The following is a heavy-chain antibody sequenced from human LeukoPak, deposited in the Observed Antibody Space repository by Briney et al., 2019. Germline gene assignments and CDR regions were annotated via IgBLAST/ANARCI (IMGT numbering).Heavy chain of an antibody. J-gene: IGHJ4*02. V-gene: IGHV3-20*04. D-gene: IGHD6-13*01. Sequence: GGSLRLSCAASGFTFGDYGMSWVRQAPGKGLEWVSGIIWTGGLTGYADSVKGRFTISRDNAKNSLYLQMNSLRDEDTGLYYCARARSSSWTSRYYFDYWGQGTLVTVSS. CDR2: IIWTGGLT. CDR1: GFTFGDYG. CDR3: ARARSSSWTSRYYFDY.